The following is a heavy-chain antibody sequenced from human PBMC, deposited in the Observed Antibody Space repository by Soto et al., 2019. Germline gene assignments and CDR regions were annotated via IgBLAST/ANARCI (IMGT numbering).Heavy chain of an antibody. CDR2: IYYSGST. CDR3: ARDNLLGILYGGMDV. Sequence: LSLTCTVSGGSISSGDYYWSWIRQPPGKGLEWIGYIYYSGSTYYNPSLKSRVTISVDTSKNQFSLKLSSVTAADTAVYYCARDNLLGILYGGMDVCGQGTTVTFSS. CDR1: GGSISSGDYY. V-gene: IGHV4-30-4*01. J-gene: IGHJ6*02. D-gene: IGHD3-3*01.